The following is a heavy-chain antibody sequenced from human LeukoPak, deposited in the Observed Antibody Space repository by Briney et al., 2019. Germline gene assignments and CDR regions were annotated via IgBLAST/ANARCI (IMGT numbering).Heavy chain of an antibody. CDR2: TSYTSKWNT. V-gene: IGHV6-1*01. CDR3: ARGRASAFDV. D-gene: IGHD6-25*01. Sequence: SQTLSLTCALSGDSVSTSGVAWGWVRQSPWRGLEWLGRTSYTSKWNTDYAVSVKSRIVVNPYTSKNQFSLQLNSVTSEDTAVYYCARGRASAFDVWGQGTMVTVSS. J-gene: IGHJ3*01. CDR1: GDSVSTSGVA.